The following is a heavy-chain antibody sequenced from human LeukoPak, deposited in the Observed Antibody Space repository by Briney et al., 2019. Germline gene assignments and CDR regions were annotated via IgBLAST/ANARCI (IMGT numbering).Heavy chain of an antibody. V-gene: IGHV1-2*02. Sequence: ASVTVSCKFSGYIFTDHFIHWVRQAPGQGLEWRGWINPNSGGTNNTQKFQGRVTMTGDTSIRTGYMGLRRLRSDDTAVYYCARSYGSGRREVFDIWGQGTRVTVSS. D-gene: IGHD3-10*01. J-gene: IGHJ3*02. CDR2: INPNSGGT. CDR1: GYIFTDHF. CDR3: ARSYGSGRREVFDI.